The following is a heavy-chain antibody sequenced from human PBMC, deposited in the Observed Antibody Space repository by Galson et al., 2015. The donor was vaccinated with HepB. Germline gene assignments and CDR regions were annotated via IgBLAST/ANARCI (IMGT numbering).Heavy chain of an antibody. V-gene: IGHV3-30-3*01. Sequence: SLRLSCAASGFTFSSYAMHWVRQAPGKGLEWVAVISYDGSNKYYADSVKGRFTISRDNSKNTLYLQMNSLRAEDTAVYYCARDPSSSWVYWGQGTLVTVSS. D-gene: IGHD6-13*01. CDR2: ISYDGSNK. J-gene: IGHJ4*02. CDR1: GFTFSSYA. CDR3: ARDPSSSWVY.